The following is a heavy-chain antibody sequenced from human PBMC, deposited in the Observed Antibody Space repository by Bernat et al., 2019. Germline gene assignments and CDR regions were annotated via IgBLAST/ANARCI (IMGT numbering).Heavy chain of an antibody. CDR2: IYYSGSS. CDR1: NGSISSGDYY. V-gene: IGHV4-30-4*01. J-gene: IGHJ4*02. D-gene: IGHD1-1*01. CDR3: ARGSGALRELES. Sequence: QVQLQESGPGLVNPSQTLSLTCTVSNGSISSGDYYWSWIRQSPGKGLEWIGYIYYSGSSYYNPSFKSRATLSVDTSKNQFSLKLDSVTAADTAVYFSARGSGALRELESWGQGTLVTVSP.